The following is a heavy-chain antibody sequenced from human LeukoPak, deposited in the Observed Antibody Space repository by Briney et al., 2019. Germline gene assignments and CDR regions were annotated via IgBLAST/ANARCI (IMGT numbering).Heavy chain of an antibody. J-gene: IGHJ4*02. V-gene: IGHV4-59*01. CDR2: IYYSGST. D-gene: IGHD3-16*01. Sequence: SETLSLTCTVSGGSISSYYWSWIRQPPGKGLEWVGYIYYSGSTNYNPSLKSRVTISVDTSKNQFSLKLSSVTAADTAVYYCARDHGYVPYWGQGTLVTVSS. CDR3: ARDHGYVPY. CDR1: GGSISSYY.